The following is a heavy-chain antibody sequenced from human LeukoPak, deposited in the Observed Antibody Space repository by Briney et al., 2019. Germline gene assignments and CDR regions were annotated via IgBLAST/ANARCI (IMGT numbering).Heavy chain of an antibody. D-gene: IGHD3-22*01. J-gene: IGHJ4*02. CDR1: GFTFSSYG. CDR3: ARGLDSSGYSLDY. V-gene: IGHV3-30*03. Sequence: GRSLRLSCAASGFTFSSYGMHWVRQAPGKGLEWVAVISYDGSNKYYADSVKGRFTISRDNSKNTLYLQMNSLRAEDTAVYYCARGLDSSGYSLDYWGQGTLVTVSS. CDR2: ISYDGSNK.